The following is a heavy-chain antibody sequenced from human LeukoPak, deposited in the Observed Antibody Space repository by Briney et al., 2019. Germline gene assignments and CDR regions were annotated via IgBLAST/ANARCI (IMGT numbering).Heavy chain of an antibody. V-gene: IGHV6-1*01. J-gene: IGHJ5*01. CDR2: TYYRSKWFN. Sequence: SQTLSLTCAISGDTVSSTSGAWNWIRQSPSRGLVWLGRTYYRSKWFNDYAVSVKSRLTFSPDTSKNQVSLQLNSVIPEDTAVYYCARERIDSFDSWGQGTLVTVSS. CDR1: GDTVSSTSGA. CDR3: ARERIDSFDS. D-gene: IGHD3-16*02.